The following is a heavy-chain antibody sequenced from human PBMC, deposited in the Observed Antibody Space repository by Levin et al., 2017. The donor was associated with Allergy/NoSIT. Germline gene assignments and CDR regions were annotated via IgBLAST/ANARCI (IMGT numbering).Heavy chain of an antibody. Sequence: PSETLSLTCTVSGGSVSSKTDYWGWIRQPPGKGLEWVGSIYFSETYYNPSLNSRFTISVDTSKNQFSLNLRSVSATDTAVYYCARLRAQQSGHNWGVDCWGQGTLVTVSS. V-gene: IGHV4-39*01. CDR2: IYFSET. D-gene: IGHD1-1*01. CDR1: GGSVSSKTDY. J-gene: IGHJ4*02. CDR3: ARLRAQQSGHNWGVDC.